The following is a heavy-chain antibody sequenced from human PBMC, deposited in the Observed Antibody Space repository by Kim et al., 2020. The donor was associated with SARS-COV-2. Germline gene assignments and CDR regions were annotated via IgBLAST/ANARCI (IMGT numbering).Heavy chain of an antibody. CDR1: GFTVSSNY. V-gene: IGHV3-66*02. CDR2: IYSGGST. D-gene: IGHD3-10*01. Sequence: GGSLRLSCAASGFTVSSNYMSWVRQAPGKGLEWVSVIYSGGSTYYADSVKGRFTISRDNSKNTLYLQMNSLRAEDTAVYYCARGPVPDAFDIWGQGTMVTVSS. CDR3: ARGPVPDAFDI. J-gene: IGHJ3*02.